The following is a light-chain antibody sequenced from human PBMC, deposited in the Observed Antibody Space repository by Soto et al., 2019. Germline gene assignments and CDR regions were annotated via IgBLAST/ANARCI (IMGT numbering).Light chain of an antibody. Sequence: SYELTQPPSVSVAPGQTARITCGGNNIGSKSVHWYQQKPGQAPVLVIYYDNDRPSGIPERFSGSNSGNTATLTIGRVEAGDEGDYYCQVWDSGTDHYVFGTGTKLTVL. J-gene: IGLJ1*01. CDR1: NIGSKS. CDR3: QVWDSGTDHYV. V-gene: IGLV3-21*04. CDR2: YDN.